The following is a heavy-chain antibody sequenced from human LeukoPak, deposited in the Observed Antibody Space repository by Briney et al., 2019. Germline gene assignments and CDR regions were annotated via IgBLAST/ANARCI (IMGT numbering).Heavy chain of an antibody. J-gene: IGHJ4*02. D-gene: IGHD3-22*01. CDR3: ARGYDSSGYYLYFDY. CDR1: GGSISSGGYS. CDR2: IYHSGST. V-gene: IGHV4-30-2*01. Sequence: SETLSLTCAVSGGSISSGGYSWSWIRQPPGKGLEWIGYIYHSGSTYYNPSLKSRVTISVDRSKNQFSLKLSSVTAADTAVYYCARGYDSSGYYLYFDYWGQGTLVTVSS.